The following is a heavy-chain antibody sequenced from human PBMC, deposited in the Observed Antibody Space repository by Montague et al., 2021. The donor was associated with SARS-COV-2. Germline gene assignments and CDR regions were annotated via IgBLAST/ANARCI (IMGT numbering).Heavy chain of an antibody. CDR3: ARDPWRMTIFGVVTWYGMDV. Sequence: SETLSLTCTVSGGSVSSGSYYWSWIRQPPGKGLEWIGNIYYSGSTNYNPSLKSRVTISVDTSKNQFSLKLSSVTAADTAVYYCARDPWRMTIFGVVTWYGMDVGGQGTTVTVSS. CDR2: IYYSGST. CDR1: GGSVSSGSYY. D-gene: IGHD3-3*01. J-gene: IGHJ6*02. V-gene: IGHV4-61*01.